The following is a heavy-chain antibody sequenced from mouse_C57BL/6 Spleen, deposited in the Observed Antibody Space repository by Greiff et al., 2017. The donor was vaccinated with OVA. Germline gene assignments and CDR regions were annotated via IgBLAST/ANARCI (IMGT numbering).Heavy chain of an antibody. CDR3: TRGPGYDYAMDY. Sequence: QVQLQQSGAELVKPGASVKISCKASGYAFSSYWMNWVKQRPGQGLEWIGQFYPGDGDTNYNGKFKGKAPLTADKSSSTAYMQRSSLTSDDSAVYCCTRGPGYDYAMDYWGQGTSVTVSS. CDR1: GYAFSSYW. V-gene: IGHV1-80*01. J-gene: IGHJ4*01. CDR2: FYPGDGDT.